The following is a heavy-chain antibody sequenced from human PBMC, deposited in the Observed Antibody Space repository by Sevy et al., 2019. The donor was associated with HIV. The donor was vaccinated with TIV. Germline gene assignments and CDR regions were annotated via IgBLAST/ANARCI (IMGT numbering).Heavy chain of an antibody. CDR3: ARRGEMGDYYYGMDV. CDR1: GYSFTSYW. V-gene: IGHV5-51*01. Sequence: ESLKISCKGFGYSFTSYWIGWVRQMPGKGLEWMGIIYPGDSDTRYSPSFEGQVTISADKSISTAYLQWSSLKASDTAMYYCARRGEMGDYYYGMDVWGQGTTVTVSS. J-gene: IGHJ6*02. D-gene: IGHD1-26*01. CDR2: IYPGDSDT.